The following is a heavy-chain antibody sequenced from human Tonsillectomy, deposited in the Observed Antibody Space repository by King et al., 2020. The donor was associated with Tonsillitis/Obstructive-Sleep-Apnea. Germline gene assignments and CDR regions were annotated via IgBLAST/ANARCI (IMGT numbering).Heavy chain of an antibody. CDR1: GFSLSTSGVG. V-gene: IGHV2-5*01. J-gene: IGHJ5*02. D-gene: IGHD5-18*01. CDR3: AHAKYSYGLLSWFDP. CDR2: IYWYDDK. Sequence: ITLKESGPTLVKPTQTLTLTCTFSGFSLSTSGVGVGWIRQPPGKALEWLSLIYWYDDKRYSPSLKSRLTITKDTSKNQVVLTMTNMDPVDTATYYCAHAKYSYGLLSWFDPWGQGTLSPSPQ.